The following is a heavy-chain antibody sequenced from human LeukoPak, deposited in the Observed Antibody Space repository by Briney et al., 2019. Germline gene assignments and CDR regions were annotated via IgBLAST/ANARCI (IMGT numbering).Heavy chain of an antibody. Sequence: PGGSLRLSCAASGFTFSSYAMHWVRQAPGKGLEWVAVISYDGSNKYYADSVKGRFTISRDNSTNTLYLQMNSQRAEDTAVYYCARVLAVSNPYYYYGMDVWGQGTTVTVSS. CDR3: ARVLAVSNPYYYYGMDV. D-gene: IGHD6-25*01. J-gene: IGHJ6*02. V-gene: IGHV3-30-3*01. CDR1: GFTFSSYA. CDR2: ISYDGSNK.